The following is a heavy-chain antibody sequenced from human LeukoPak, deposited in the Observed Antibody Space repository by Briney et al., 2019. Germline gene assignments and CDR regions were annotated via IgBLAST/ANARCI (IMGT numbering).Heavy chain of an antibody. CDR2: INPNSGGT. Sequence: ASVKVSCKASGYTFTGYYMHWVRQAPGQGLEWMGWINPNSGGTNYAQKFQGRVTMTRDTSISTAYMELSRLRSDDTAVYYCARESVVHGYPTTINYYYGMDVWGQGTTVTVSS. D-gene: IGHD5-18*01. CDR1: GYTFTGYY. J-gene: IGHJ6*02. V-gene: IGHV1-2*02. CDR3: ARESVVHGYPTTINYYYGMDV.